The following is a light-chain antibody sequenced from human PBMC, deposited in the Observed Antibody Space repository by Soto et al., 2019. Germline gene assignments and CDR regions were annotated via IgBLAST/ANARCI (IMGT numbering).Light chain of an antibody. J-gene: IGLJ2*01. CDR1: SSDVGSYNL. V-gene: IGLV2-23*02. Sequence: QSALTHPASVSGSPGQSITISCTGTSSDVGSYNLVSWYQQHPGKAPKLMIYEVSKRPSGVSNRFSGSKSGNTASLTISGLQAEDEADYYCCSYAGSSTFGVVFGGGTKVTVL. CDR2: EVS. CDR3: CSYAGSSTFGVV.